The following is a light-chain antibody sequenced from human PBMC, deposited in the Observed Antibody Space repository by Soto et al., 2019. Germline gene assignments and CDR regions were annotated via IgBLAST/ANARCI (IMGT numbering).Light chain of an antibody. V-gene: IGLV7-46*01. CDR3: LLSYSGARAGV. Sequence: QAVVTQEPSLTVSPGGTVTLTCGSSTGDVTSGHYPYWFQQKPGQAPRTLIYDTNNKQSWTPARFSGSLLGGKAALTLSGAQPEDEAEYYCLLSYSGARAGVFGGGTKLTVL. CDR1: TGDVTSGHY. CDR2: DTN. J-gene: IGLJ3*02.